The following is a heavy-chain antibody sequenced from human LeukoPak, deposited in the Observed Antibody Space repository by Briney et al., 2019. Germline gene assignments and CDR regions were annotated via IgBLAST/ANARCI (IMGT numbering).Heavy chain of an antibody. D-gene: IGHD3-10*01. Sequence: ASVKVSCKTSGYPFSAYYMHWVRQAPGQGLEWMGIFEPISGTKRVAEKFQGRVNMTRDTATSTVYMELSILGPEDTAMYYCARDKEEVAHYDWFDPWGQGTQVTVSS. J-gene: IGHJ5*02. CDR1: GYPFSAYY. CDR3: ARDKEEVAHYDWFDP. CDR2: FEPISGTK. V-gene: IGHV1-46*01.